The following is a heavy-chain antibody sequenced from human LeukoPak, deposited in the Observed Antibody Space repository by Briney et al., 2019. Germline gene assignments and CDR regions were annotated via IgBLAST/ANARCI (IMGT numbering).Heavy chain of an antibody. CDR3: ARVFDYKGYGAGDAFDI. D-gene: IGHD3-16*01. CDR2: IYYSGST. Sequence: SETLSLTCTVSGGSISSYYWSWIRQPPGKGLEWIGYIYYSGSTNYNPPLKSRVTISVDTSKNQFSLKLSSVTAADTAVYYCARVFDYKGYGAGDAFDIWGQGTMVTVSS. CDR1: GGSISSYY. V-gene: IGHV4-59*01. J-gene: IGHJ3*02.